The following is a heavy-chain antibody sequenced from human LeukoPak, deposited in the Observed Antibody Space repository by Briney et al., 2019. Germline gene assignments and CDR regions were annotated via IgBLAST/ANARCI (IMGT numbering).Heavy chain of an antibody. CDR1: GFNFGNTW. CDR2: IKSKPDGGTT. Sequence: GGSLRLSCEASGFNFGNTWMNWVRQTPGKGLEWVGRIKSKPDGGTTNYADSVKGRFTISRENSKSTLYLQMNNLRADDTAVYYCANEIRPNDYWGQGTLVTVSS. V-gene: IGHV3-15*07. D-gene: IGHD1-1*01. CDR3: ANEIRPNDY. J-gene: IGHJ4*02.